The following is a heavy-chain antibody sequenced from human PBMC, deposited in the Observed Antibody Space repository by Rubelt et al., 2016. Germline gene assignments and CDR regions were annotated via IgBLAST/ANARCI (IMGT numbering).Heavy chain of an antibody. J-gene: IGHJ4*02. CDR2: IYRSGRT. CDR1: GGSISSGNW. Sequence: QVQLQESGPGLVKPSGTLSLTCAVSGGSISSGNWWSWVRQPPGKGLEWIGEIYRSGRTNYTPSLKSRVTISVDKSKNQFSQILGSWTAADTAVYYCARGPNSDGWLGFDYWGQGTLVTVSS. CDR3: ARGPNSDGWLGFDY. V-gene: IGHV4-4*02. D-gene: IGHD6-19*01.